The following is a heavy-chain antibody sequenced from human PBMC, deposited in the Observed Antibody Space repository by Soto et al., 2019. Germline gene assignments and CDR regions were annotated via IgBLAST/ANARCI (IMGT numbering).Heavy chain of an antibody. J-gene: IGHJ4*02. CDR2: IYYSGST. D-gene: IGHD4-17*01. V-gene: IGHV4-31*03. Sequence: PSGTLSLTCTVSGGSISSGGYYWSWIRQHPGKGLEWIGYIYYSGSTYYNPSLKSRVTISVDTSKNQFSLKLSSVTAADTAVYYCARSFTVTSIDYWGQGTLVTVSS. CDR3: ARSFTVTSIDY. CDR1: GGSISSGGYY.